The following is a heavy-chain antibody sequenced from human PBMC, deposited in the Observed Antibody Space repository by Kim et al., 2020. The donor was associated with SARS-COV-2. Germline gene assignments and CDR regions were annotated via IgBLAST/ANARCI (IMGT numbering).Heavy chain of an antibody. Sequence: GGSLRLSCAASGFTVSSNYMSWVRQAPGKGLECVSVIYTGGSTYYAGSVKGRFTISRDNSKNTLYLQMSSLRAEDTAIYYCARRPPGGISFPYWGQGTLVTVSS. D-gene: IGHD1-20*01. CDR2: IYTGGST. CDR3: ARRPPGGISFPY. V-gene: IGHV3-66*04. J-gene: IGHJ4*02. CDR1: GFTVSSNY.